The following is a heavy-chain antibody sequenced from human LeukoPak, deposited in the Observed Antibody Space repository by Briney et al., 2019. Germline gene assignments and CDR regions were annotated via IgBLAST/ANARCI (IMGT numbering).Heavy chain of an antibody. Sequence: ASVKISYKVSGYTFTDYYMHWVQQAPGKGLEWMGLVDPEDGETIYAEKFQGRVTITADTSTDTAYMELSSLRSEDTAVYYCATAPRFLEWLLYGWGQGTLVTVSS. V-gene: IGHV1-69-2*01. D-gene: IGHD3-3*01. CDR2: VDPEDGET. CDR1: GYTFTDYY. J-gene: IGHJ4*02. CDR3: ATAPRFLEWLLYG.